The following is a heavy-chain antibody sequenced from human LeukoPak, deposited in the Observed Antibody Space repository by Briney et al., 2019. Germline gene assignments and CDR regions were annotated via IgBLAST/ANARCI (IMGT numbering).Heavy chain of an antibody. V-gene: IGHV3-7*02. J-gene: IGHJ3*02. CDR1: GFTLSSYW. D-gene: IGHD1-26*01. Sequence: GGSLRLSCAASGFTLSSYWMTWVRQAPGKGLQWVANINQDGSEMYYVDSVKGRFTISRDDAKNSLYLQMNSLRAEDTAVYYCASLLLQSYSFDIWGQGTMVTVSS. CDR3: ASLLLQSYSFDI. CDR2: INQDGSEM.